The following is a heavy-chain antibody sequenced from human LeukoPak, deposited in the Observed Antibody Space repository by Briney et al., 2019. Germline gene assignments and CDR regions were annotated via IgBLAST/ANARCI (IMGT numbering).Heavy chain of an antibody. D-gene: IGHD3-22*01. J-gene: IGHJ4*02. V-gene: IGHV3-23*01. Sequence: GGSLRLSCAASGFTSGIYAVSWVRQAPGKGLEWVSAFSGGGDSYYADSVKGRFTISRDNSKNTLYLQMNSLRAVDTAVYYCARGPRYYYDSSGYYPPHDYWGQGTLVTVSS. CDR1: GFTSGIYA. CDR3: ARGPRYYYDSSGYYPPHDY. CDR2: FSGGGDS.